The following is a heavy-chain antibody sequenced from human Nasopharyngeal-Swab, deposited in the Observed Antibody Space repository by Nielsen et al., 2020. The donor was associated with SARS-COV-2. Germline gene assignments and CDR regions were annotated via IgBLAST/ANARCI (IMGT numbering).Heavy chain of an antibody. J-gene: IGHJ4*02. D-gene: IGHD2-15*01. CDR1: GFTFSDSA. CDR2: VRSKGNNYAT. Sequence: GESLKISCAASGFTFSDSAIHWVRQASGKGLEWVGRVRSKGNNYATAYPASVKGRFIIFRDDPTNTAYLQMNSLKTEDTAMYYCTRCGGGCYSGRDYWGQGTLVTVSS. V-gene: IGHV3-73*01. CDR3: TRCGGGCYSGRDY.